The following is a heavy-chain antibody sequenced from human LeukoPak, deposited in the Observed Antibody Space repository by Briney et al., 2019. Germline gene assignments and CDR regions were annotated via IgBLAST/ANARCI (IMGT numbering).Heavy chain of an antibody. D-gene: IGHD6-6*01. J-gene: IGHJ4*02. CDR1: GYTFTSYY. CDR2: INPSGGST. CDR3: ARVPQQLVHSWGFDY. Sequence: GASVKVSCKASGYTFTSYYMHWARQAPGQGLEWMGIINPSGGSTSYAQKFQGRVTMTRDMSTSTVYMELSSLRSEDTAVYYCARVPQQLVHSWGFDYWGQGTLVTVSS. V-gene: IGHV1-46*01.